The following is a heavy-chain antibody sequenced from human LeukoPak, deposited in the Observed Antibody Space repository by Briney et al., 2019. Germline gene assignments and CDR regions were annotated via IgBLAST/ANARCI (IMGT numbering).Heavy chain of an antibody. D-gene: IGHD3-10*01. CDR2: INHSGST. CDR1: GGSFSGYY. V-gene: IGHV4-34*01. Sequence: SETLSLTCAVHGGSFSGYYWSWIRQPPGKGLEWIGEINHSGSTNYNPSLKSRVTISVDTSKNQFSLKLSSVTAADTAVYYCARRGPGLWFGELLHRYFDYWGQGTLVTVSS. CDR3: ARRGPGLWFGELLHRYFDY. J-gene: IGHJ4*02.